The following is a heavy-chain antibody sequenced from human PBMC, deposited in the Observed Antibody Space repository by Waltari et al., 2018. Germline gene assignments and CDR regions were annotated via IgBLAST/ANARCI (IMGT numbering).Heavy chain of an antibody. CDR1: GFTFDDYA. CDR2: ISWNGDYR. V-gene: IGHV3-9*01. D-gene: IGHD1-26*01. Sequence: EVYLVESGGALVQPGRSLRLSCAAAGFTFDDYAMHWVRQAPGKGLESVSGISWNGDYRGYADSVKGRFTISRDNGKNTVYLQMNSLRPEDTALYYCTKAQYGYGGSYDWFDPWGQGTLVTVSS. CDR3: TKAQYGYGGSYDWFDP. J-gene: IGHJ5*02.